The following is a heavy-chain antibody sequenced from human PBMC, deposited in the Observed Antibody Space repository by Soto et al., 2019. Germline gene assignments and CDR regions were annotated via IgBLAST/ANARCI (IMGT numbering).Heavy chain of an antibody. J-gene: IGHJ4*02. D-gene: IGHD6-6*01. Sequence: GGSLRLSCAASGFTFSSYAMSWVRQAPGKGLEWVSAISGSGGITYYADSVKGRFTISRDNSKNTLYLQMNSLRAEDTAVYYCAKGLRIAAPPPRGPFDYWGQGTLVT. CDR1: GFTFSSYA. CDR3: AKGLRIAAPPPRGPFDY. V-gene: IGHV3-23*01. CDR2: ISGSGGIT.